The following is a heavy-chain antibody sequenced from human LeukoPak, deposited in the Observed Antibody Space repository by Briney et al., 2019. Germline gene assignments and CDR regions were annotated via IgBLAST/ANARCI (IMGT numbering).Heavy chain of an antibody. V-gene: IGHV4-34*01. CDR3: ARDDRQRLVFDS. Sequence: SETLSLTCAVYGGSFSGYYWSWIRQPPGKGLEWIGEINHSGSTNYNPSLKSRVTISVDTSKNQFSLKLISVTAADTAVYYCARDDRQRLVFDSWGQGTLVTVSS. D-gene: IGHD3-9*01. J-gene: IGHJ4*02. CDR1: GGSFSGYY. CDR2: INHSGST.